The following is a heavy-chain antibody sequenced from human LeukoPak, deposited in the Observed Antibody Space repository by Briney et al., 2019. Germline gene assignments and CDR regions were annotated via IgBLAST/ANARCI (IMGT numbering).Heavy chain of an antibody. D-gene: IGHD2-15*01. CDR2: ISAYSGNT. J-gene: IGHJ6*02. Sequence: ASVKVSCKASGYTFTDYGISWVRQAPGQGLEWMGWISAYSGNTNYAQKFQARVTITGDTSASTSYMELSSLRSEDTAVYYCARGLGYCSGGSCYALFYYYAMDVWGQGTTVTVSS. V-gene: IGHV1-18*01. CDR1: GYTFTDYG. CDR3: ARGLGYCSGGSCYALFYYYAMDV.